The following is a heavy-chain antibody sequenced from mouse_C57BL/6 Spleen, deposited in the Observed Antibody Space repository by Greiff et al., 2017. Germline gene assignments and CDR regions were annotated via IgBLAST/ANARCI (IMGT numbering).Heavy chain of an antibody. D-gene: IGHD1-1*01. CDR3: ARFITTVVATDHYAMDY. CDR1: GYTFTSYW. CDR2: IHPNSGST. J-gene: IGHJ4*01. V-gene: IGHV1-64*01. Sequence: QVQLQQPGAELVKPGASVKLSCKASGYTFTSYWMHWVKQRPGQGLEWIGMIHPNSGSTNYNEKFKSKATLTVDKSSSTAYMQLSSLTSEDSAVYYCARFITTVVATDHYAMDYWGQGTSVTVSS.